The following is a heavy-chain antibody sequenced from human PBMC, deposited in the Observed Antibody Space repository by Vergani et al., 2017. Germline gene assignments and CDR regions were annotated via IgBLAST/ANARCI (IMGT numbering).Heavy chain of an antibody. J-gene: IGHJ6*03. CDR3: ARDKSKGAPAVMGTYYYYMVG. CDR1: GFIFSDYV. Sequence: QVQLVESGGGVVQPGKSLSLSCETSGFIFSDYVMHWVRQAPGKGLEWVAGIWHDGSNAKYVDSVQGRFTISRDNSKNTLYLEMESLRVEDTAVYFCARDKSKGAPAVMGTYYYYMVGWGKATKVTVSS. D-gene: IGHD1-26*01. V-gene: IGHV3-33*01. CDR2: IWHDGSNA.